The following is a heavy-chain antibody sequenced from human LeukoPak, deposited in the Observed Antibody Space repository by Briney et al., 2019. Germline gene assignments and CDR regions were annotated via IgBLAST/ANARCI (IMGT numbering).Heavy chain of an antibody. V-gene: IGHV3-9*01. D-gene: IGHD3-9*01. CDR2: ISWNSGSI. J-gene: IGHJ4*02. CDR3: AKSSYYDILTGSD. Sequence: GGSLRLSCAASGFTFDDYAMHWVRQAPGKGLEWVSGISWNSGSIGYADSVKGRFTISRDNAKNSLYLQMNSLRAEDTALYYCAKSSYYDILTGSDWGQGTLVTVSS. CDR1: GFTFDDYA.